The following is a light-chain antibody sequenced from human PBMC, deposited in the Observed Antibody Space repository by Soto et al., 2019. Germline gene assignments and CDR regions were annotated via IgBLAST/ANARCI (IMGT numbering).Light chain of an antibody. J-gene: IGKJ1*01. Sequence: EIGLTQSPGTLSLSPWESATLSCRASQTVNSDYLAWFQQRPGQAPRLLIFATSRRATDIPDRFSGSGSGTDFTLAIRRLEPEDFAVHYCHQFGYSPRTFGQATKVDIK. V-gene: IGKV3-20*01. CDR1: QTVNSDY. CDR2: ATS. CDR3: HQFGYSPRT.